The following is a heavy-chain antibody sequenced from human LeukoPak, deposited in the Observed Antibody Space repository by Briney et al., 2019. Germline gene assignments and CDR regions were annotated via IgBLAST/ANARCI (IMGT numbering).Heavy chain of an antibody. V-gene: IGHV3-33*01. CDR3: TILAVASDFDY. J-gene: IGHJ4*02. CDR2: IWYDGSDK. D-gene: IGHD6-19*01. CDR1: GLAFSSYG. Sequence: PGGSLRLSCAVSGLAFSSYGMHWVRQAPGKGLEWVAIIWYDGSDKYYGDSVKGRFTISRDNSKNTLYLQMNSLRAEDTAVYYCTILAVASDFDYWGQGTLFTVSS.